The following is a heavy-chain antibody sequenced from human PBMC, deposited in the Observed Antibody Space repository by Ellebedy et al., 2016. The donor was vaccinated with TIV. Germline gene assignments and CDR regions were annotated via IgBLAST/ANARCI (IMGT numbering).Heavy chain of an antibody. CDR2: ISSSSRTI. D-gene: IGHD2-15*01. Sequence: PGGSLRLSCAGSGFTFSSYGMNRVRQAPGKGLEWVSYISSSSRTIYYADSVKGRFTISSDNAKNSLYLQMNSLRAEDTAVYYCASLGVRYFSGGSCYEASDYWGQGTLVTVSS. V-gene: IGHV3-48*04. J-gene: IGHJ4*02. CDR1: GFTFSSYG. CDR3: ASLGVRYFSGGSCYEASDY.